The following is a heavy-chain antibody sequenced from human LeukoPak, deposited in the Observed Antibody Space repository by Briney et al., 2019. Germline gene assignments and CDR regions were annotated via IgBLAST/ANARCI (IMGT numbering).Heavy chain of an antibody. J-gene: IGHJ4*02. CDR2: ISSSSSYI. D-gene: IGHD1-1*01. CDR3: ARDRTTFRYFDY. V-gene: IGHV3-21*01. CDR1: GFTFSSYS. Sequence: GGSLRLSCAASGFTFSSYSMNWVRQAPGKGLEWVSSISSSSSYIYYADSVEGRFTISRDNAKNSLYLQMNSLRAEDTAVYYCARDRTTFRYFDYWGQGTLVTVSS.